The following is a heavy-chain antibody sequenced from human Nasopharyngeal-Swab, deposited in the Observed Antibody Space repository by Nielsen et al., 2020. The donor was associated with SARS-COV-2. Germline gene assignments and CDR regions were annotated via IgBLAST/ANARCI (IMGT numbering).Heavy chain of an antibody. J-gene: IGHJ4*02. CDR3: ARGVDYADPFDY. Sequence: SETLSLTCAVSAGSISSDYWSWIRQPPGKGLEWIGYIYYSGRTKYNPSLKSRVSISVDTSKNQFSLKLTSVIAADTAVYYCARGVDYADPFDYWGQGTLVTVSS. D-gene: IGHD4-17*01. CDR1: AGSISSDY. CDR2: IYYSGRT. V-gene: IGHV4-59*01.